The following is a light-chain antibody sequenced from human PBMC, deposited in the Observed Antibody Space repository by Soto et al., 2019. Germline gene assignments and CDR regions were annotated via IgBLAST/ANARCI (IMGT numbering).Light chain of an antibody. CDR3: HQRYNWPRVT. Sequence: EIVLTQSPATLSLSPGERVTLSCRASQSVSNSLAWYQQKPGQPPRLLIYDVSNRATGIPARFSGCGFGTDFTLAITSLEPEDFAVYFCHQRYNWPRVTFGQGTQLEIK. V-gene: IGKV3-11*01. CDR1: QSVSNS. CDR2: DVS. J-gene: IGKJ5*01.